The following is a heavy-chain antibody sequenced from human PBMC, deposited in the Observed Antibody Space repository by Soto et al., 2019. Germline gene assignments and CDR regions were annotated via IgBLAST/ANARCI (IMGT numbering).Heavy chain of an antibody. CDR3: AKDLIIRDFWSGYYIDY. CDR1: RLTFKSYG. V-gene: IGHV3-30*18. D-gene: IGHD3-3*01. CDR2: ISYDGSNK. Sequence: PGGSTRISCAASRLTFKSYGMPGVRQAPGKGLEWVAVISYDGSNKYYADSVKGRFTISRDNSKNTLYLQMNSLRAEDTAVYYCAKDLIIRDFWSGYYIDYWGQGTLVTVSS. J-gene: IGHJ4*02.